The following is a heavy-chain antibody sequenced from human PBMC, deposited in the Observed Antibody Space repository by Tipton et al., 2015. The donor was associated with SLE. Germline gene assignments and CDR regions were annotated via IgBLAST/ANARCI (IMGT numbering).Heavy chain of an antibody. D-gene: IGHD3-3*01. CDR1: GGSFSGYY. CDR2: INHSGNT. V-gene: IGHV4-34*01. Sequence: TLSLTCAVYGGSFSGYYWSWIRQPPGKGLEWIGEINHSGNTNYNPSLKSRVTISVDTSKNQFSLKLSSVTAADTAVYYCARDYYDFWSGSLYYFDYWGQGTLVTVSS. J-gene: IGHJ4*02. CDR3: ARDYYDFWSGSLYYFDY.